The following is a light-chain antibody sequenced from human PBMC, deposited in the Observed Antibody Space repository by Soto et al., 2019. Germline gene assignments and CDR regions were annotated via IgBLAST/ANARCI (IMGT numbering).Light chain of an antibody. Sequence: DIVLTQSPGTLSLSPGERATLSCRASQSVSSSYFAWYQQKPGQAPRLLIYAASRRASGIPDRFSDSGSGTDFTLTISRLEPEDFAVYYCQQFAASPRTFGQGTTVEIK. V-gene: IGKV3-20*01. CDR1: QSVSSSY. CDR3: QQFAASPRT. CDR2: AAS. J-gene: IGKJ1*01.